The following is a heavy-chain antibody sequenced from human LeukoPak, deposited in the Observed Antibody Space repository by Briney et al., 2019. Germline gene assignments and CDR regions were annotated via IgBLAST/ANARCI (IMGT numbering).Heavy chain of an antibody. CDR3: AKGPYSGSYPYYYYGMDV. CDR1: GFTFSSYA. V-gene: IGHV3-23*01. D-gene: IGHD1-26*01. J-gene: IGHJ6*02. CDR2: ISGSGGST. Sequence: GGSLRLSCAASGFTFSSYAMSWVRQAPGKGLEWVSAISGSGGSTYYADSAKGRFTISRDNSKNTLYLQMNSLRAEDTAVYYCAKGPYSGSYPYYYYGMDVWGQGTTVTVSS.